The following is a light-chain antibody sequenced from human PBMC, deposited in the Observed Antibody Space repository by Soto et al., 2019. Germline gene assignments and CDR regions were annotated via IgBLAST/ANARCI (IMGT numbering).Light chain of an antibody. CDR1: QGISKY. Sequence: DIQMTQSPSSLSASVGDRVTITCRASQGISKYLAWYQQKPGKVPELLFYAASTLQSGVPPRFSASGYGTDFTLTISSLQPEDVATYYCQQYNSAPWTFGQGTKVEIK. V-gene: IGKV1-27*01. CDR2: AAS. CDR3: QQYNSAPWT. J-gene: IGKJ1*01.